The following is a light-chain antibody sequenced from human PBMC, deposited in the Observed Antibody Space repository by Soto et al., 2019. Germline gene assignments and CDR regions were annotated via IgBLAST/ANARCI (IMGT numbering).Light chain of an antibody. CDR3: QQSAT. CDR1: QSVSSSY. CDR2: GAS. Sequence: EIVLTQSPGTLSLSPGERATLSCRASQSVSSSYLAWYQQKPGQAPRLLIYGASSRATGIPDRFSGSGSGTDFTLTISRLEPEDFAAYYCQQSATFGQGTKLEIK. J-gene: IGKJ2*01. V-gene: IGKV3-20*01.